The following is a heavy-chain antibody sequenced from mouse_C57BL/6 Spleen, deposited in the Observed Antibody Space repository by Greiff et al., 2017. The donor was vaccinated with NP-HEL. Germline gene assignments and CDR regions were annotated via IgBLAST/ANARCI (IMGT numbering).Heavy chain of an antibody. V-gene: IGHV5-9-1*02. CDR3: TRDSPYDYGSPWFAY. D-gene: IGHD1-1*01. CDR1: GFTFSSYA. J-gene: IGHJ3*01. Sequence: EVMLVESGEGLVKPGGSLKLSCAASGFTFSSYAMSWVRQTPEKRLEWVAYISSGGDYIYYADTVKGRFTISRDNARNTLYLQMSSLKSEDTAMYYCTRDSPYDYGSPWFAYWGQGTLVTVSA. CDR2: ISSGGDYI.